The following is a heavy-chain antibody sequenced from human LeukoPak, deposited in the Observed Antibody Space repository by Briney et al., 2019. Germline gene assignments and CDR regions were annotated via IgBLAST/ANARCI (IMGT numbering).Heavy chain of an antibody. D-gene: IGHD5-18*01. CDR2: INPNSGGT. CDR1: GYTFTGYY. Sequence: ASVKVSCKASGYTFTGYYMHWVRQAPGQGLEWMGWINPNSGGTNYAQRFQGRVTMTRDTSISTAYMELSRLRSDDTAVYYCARSWWIQLYAFDIWGQGTMVTVSS. V-gene: IGHV1-2*02. CDR3: ARSWWIQLYAFDI. J-gene: IGHJ3*02.